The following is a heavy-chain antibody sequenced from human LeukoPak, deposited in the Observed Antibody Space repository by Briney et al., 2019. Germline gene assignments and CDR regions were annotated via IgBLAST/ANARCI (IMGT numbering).Heavy chain of an antibody. Sequence: GGSLRLSCAASGFTFSSYSMNWVRQAPGKGLEWVSSISSSSSYIYYADSVKGRFTISRDNAKNSLYLQMNSLRAEDTAMYYCARGFNYYDSSGYFYWGQGTLVTVSS. D-gene: IGHD3-22*01. CDR1: GFTFSSYS. CDR3: ARGFNYYDSSGYFY. J-gene: IGHJ4*02. V-gene: IGHV3-21*01. CDR2: ISSSSSYI.